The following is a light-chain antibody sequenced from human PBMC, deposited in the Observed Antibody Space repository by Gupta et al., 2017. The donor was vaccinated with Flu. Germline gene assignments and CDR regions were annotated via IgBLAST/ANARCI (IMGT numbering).Light chain of an antibody. J-gene: IGLJ3*02. Sequence: QSALTQPASVSGSPGQSITISCTGTSSDVGRYNYVSWFQQYPGNAPKLMIYEVSNWPSGVSNRFSGSKSGNTASLTISGLQAEDEADYYCSSFTSSLTWVFGGGTKLTVL. CDR1: SSDVGRYNY. CDR2: EVS. V-gene: IGLV2-14*01. CDR3: SSFTSSLTWV.